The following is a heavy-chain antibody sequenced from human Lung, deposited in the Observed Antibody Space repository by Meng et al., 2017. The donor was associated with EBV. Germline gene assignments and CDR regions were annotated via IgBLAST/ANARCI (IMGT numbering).Heavy chain of an antibody. Sequence: QRQQVGPGLGVQQQTLSLPCGMSADSVSSNSCALNWMRQSPSGGLEWLGRTYYRYKWYNDYAVSVKSGITINPDTSKNQFFLQLNSVTPEETVVYYCARVAVGISSFDYWGQGTLVTVSS. J-gene: IGHJ4*02. CDR2: TYYRYKWYN. CDR1: ADSVSSNSCA. V-gene: IGHV6-1*01. D-gene: IGHD1-26*01. CDR3: ARVAVGISSFDY.